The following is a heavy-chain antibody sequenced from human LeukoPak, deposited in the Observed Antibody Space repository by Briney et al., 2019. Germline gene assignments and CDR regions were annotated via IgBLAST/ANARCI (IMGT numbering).Heavy chain of an antibody. CDR3: AKAANDYGDYVLDY. CDR2: IWYDGSNK. J-gene: IGHJ4*02. CDR1: GLTFSSYG. Sequence: GRSLRLSCAASGLTFSSYGMHWVRQAPGKGLEWVAVIWYDGSNKYYADSVKGRFTISRDNSKNTLYLQMNSLRAEDTAVYYCAKAANDYGDYVLDYWGQGTLVTVSS. D-gene: IGHD4-17*01. V-gene: IGHV3-33*06.